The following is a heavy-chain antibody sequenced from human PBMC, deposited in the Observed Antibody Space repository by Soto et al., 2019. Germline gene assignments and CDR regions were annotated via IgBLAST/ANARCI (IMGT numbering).Heavy chain of an antibody. D-gene: IGHD3-9*01. Sequence: SETLSLTCAVYGGSFSGYYWSWIRQPPGKGLEWIGEINHSGSTNYNPSLKSRVTISVDTSKNQFSLKLSSVTAADTAVYYCARAGYYDILTGYSHWGQGTLVTVSS. V-gene: IGHV4-34*01. CDR1: GGSFSGYY. CDR2: INHSGST. J-gene: IGHJ4*02. CDR3: ARAGYYDILTGYSH.